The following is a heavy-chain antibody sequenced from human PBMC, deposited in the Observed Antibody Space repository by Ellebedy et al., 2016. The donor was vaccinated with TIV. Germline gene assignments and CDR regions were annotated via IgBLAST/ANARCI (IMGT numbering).Heavy chain of an antibody. CDR3: ARIDPWQPIDD. J-gene: IGHJ4*02. CDR1: GFTFSSYSMF. CDR2: VYYSGSP. D-gene: IGHD2-21*01. Sequence: ESLKISCVVSGFTFSSYSMFWVRQPPGKGLEWIGSVYYSGSPYYNPSFKSRVTLSADTSKNQFSLNLRTVTAADTAVYYCARIDPWQPIDDWGQGILVTVSS. V-gene: IGHV4-39*01.